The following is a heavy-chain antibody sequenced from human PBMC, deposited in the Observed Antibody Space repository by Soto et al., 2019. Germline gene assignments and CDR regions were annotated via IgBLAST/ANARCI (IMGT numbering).Heavy chain of an antibody. J-gene: IGHJ6*02. CDR1: GGTFSSSG. Sequence: QVHLVQSGTEVKKPGSSVKVSCKASGGTFSSSGFSWVRQAPGQGLEWMGMIVPSLDTRNYAKKFQARVTITADEVTSTAYMELRSLTSEDTAVYYCARWPQPRYTADPYAVDVWGQGTRVIVSS. D-gene: IGHD3-16*02. V-gene: IGHV1-69*11. CDR3: ARWPQPRYTADPYAVDV. CDR2: IVPSLDTR.